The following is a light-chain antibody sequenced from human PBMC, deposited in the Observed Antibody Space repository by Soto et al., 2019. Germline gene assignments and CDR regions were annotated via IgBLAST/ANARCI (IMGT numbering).Light chain of an antibody. J-gene: IGLJ1*01. V-gene: IGLV2-11*01. CDR2: DVS. Sequence: QSALTQPRSVSGSAGQSVTISCTGTSSDVGGYNYVSWYQQHPGKAPKLMIYDVSKRPSGVPDRLSGSKSGNTASLTISGLQAEDEADYYCCSYAGSYYYVFGTGTKVTVL. CDR1: SSDVGGYNY. CDR3: CSYAGSYYYV.